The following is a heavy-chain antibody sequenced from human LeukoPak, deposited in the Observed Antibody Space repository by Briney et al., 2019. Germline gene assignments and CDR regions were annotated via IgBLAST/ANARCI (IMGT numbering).Heavy chain of an antibody. D-gene: IGHD1-26*01. J-gene: IGHJ6*02. CDR3: ARVNGSYLPPYYYYYGMDV. CDR2: INPSGGST. V-gene: IGHV1-46*01. Sequence: EASVKVSCKASGYTFTSYYMRWVRQAPGQGLEWMGIINPSGGSTSYAQKFQGRVTMTRDTSTSTVYTELSSLRSEDTAVYYCARVNGSYLPPYYYYYGMDVWGQGTTVTVSS. CDR1: GYTFTSYY.